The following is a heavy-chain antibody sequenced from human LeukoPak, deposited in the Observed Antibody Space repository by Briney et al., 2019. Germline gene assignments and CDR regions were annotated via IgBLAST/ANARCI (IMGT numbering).Heavy chain of an antibody. CDR3: ARYGDALDY. D-gene: IGHD4-17*01. Sequence: SETLSLTCTVSGGSISSSSYYWGWLRQPPGKGLEWIGSIYYSGSTYYNPSLKSRVTISVDTSKNKFSLKLSSVTAADTAVYYCARYGDALDYWGQGTLVTVSS. CDR1: GGSISSSSYY. V-gene: IGHV4-39*07. CDR2: IYYSGST. J-gene: IGHJ4*02.